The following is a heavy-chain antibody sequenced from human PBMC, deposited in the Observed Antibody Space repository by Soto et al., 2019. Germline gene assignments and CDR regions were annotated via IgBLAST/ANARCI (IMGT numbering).Heavy chain of an antibody. V-gene: IGHV3-7*03. Sequence: GGSLRLSCAASGFTFSSYWMSWVRQAPGKGLEWVANIKQDGSEKYYVDSVKGRFTISRDNAKNSLYLQMNSLRAEDTAVYYCAREKRAAAGTRGYYFDYWGQGTLVTVSS. D-gene: IGHD6-13*01. CDR1: GFTFSSYW. CDR3: AREKRAAAGTRGYYFDY. J-gene: IGHJ4*02. CDR2: IKQDGSEK.